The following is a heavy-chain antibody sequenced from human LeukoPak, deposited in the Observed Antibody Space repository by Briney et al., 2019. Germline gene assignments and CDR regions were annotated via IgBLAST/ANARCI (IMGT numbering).Heavy chain of an antibody. CDR3: ASDLRGTAMVDL. D-gene: IGHD5-18*01. CDR2: IYYSGST. CDR1: GGSISSGDYY. Sequence: KASETLSLTCTVSGGSISSGDYYWSWIRQPPGKGLEWIGYIYYSGSTYYNPSLKSRVTISVDTSKNQFSLKLSSVTAADTAVYYCASDLRGTAMVDLWGRGTLVTVPS. V-gene: IGHV4-30-4*01. J-gene: IGHJ2*01.